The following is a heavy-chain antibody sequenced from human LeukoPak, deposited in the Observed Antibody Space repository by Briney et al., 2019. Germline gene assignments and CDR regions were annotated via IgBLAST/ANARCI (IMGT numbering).Heavy chain of an antibody. J-gene: IGHJ4*02. CDR3: ARGGPGYRSGWYNC. Sequence: PSETLSLTCAVYGGSFSGYYRSWIRQPPGKGLEWIGEINHSGSTNYNPSLKSRVTISVDTSKNQFSLKLSSVTAADTAVYYCARGGPGYRSGWYNCWGQGTLVTVSS. V-gene: IGHV4-34*01. CDR2: INHSGST. CDR1: GGSFSGYY. D-gene: IGHD6-19*01.